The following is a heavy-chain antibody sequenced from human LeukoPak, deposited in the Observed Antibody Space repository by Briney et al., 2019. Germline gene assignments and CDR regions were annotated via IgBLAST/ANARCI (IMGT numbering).Heavy chain of an antibody. Sequence: PGGFLRLSCAASGFTVSSNYMSWVRQAPGKGLEWVSVIYSGGSTYYADSVKGRFTISRDNSKNTLYLQMNSLRAEDTAVYYCAREIAAAGLGYWGQGTLVTVSS. J-gene: IGHJ4*02. CDR1: GFTVSSNY. CDR2: IYSGGST. D-gene: IGHD6-13*01. CDR3: AREIAAAGLGY. V-gene: IGHV3-66*02.